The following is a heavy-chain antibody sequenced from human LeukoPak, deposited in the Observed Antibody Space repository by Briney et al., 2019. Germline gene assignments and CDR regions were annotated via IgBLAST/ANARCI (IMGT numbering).Heavy chain of an antibody. D-gene: IGHD3-10*01. Sequence: GGSLRLSCAASGFTFSNAWMSWVRQAPGKGLEWVGRIKSKTDGGTTDYTAPVKGRFTISRDDSKNTLYLQMNSLKTEDTAVYYCTTDYYGSGSYPDAFDIWGRGTMVTVSS. J-gene: IGHJ3*02. CDR3: TTDYYGSGSYPDAFDI. CDR2: IKSKTDGGTT. CDR1: GFTFSNAW. V-gene: IGHV3-15*01.